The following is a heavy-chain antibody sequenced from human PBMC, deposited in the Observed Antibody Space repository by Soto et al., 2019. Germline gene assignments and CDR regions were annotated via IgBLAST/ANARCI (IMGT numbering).Heavy chain of an antibody. J-gene: IGHJ6*03. V-gene: IGHV5-51*01. CDR1: GYSFTSYW. CDR3: ARHIPHPPKGHYYYMDV. CDR2: IYPGDSDT. Sequence: GESLKISCKGSGYSFTSYWIGWVRQMPGKGLEWMGIIYPGDSDTRYSPSFQGQVTISADKSISTAYLQWSSLKASDTAMYYCARHIPHPPKGHYYYMDVWGKGTTVTVSS.